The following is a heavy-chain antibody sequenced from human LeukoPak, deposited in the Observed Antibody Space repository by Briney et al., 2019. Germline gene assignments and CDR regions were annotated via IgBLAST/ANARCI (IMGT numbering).Heavy chain of an antibody. V-gene: IGHV4-39*01. D-gene: IGHD1-26*01. CDR2: IYYSGST. Sequence: SETLSLTCTVSGGSISSNKYYWGWIRQPPGKGLEWIGSIYYSGSTFYNPTLKSRVTIFVDTSKNQFSLKLSSVTAADTAVYYCATPYSGGYQGLDIWGQGTMVTVSS. CDR3: ATPYSGGYQGLDI. CDR1: GGSISSNKYY. J-gene: IGHJ3*02.